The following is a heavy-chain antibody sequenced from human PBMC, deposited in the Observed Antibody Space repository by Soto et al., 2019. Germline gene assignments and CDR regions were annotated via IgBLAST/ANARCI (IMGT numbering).Heavy chain of an antibody. J-gene: IGHJ4*02. V-gene: IGHV4-39*01. D-gene: IGHD5-18*01. CDR3: ARHNLGRYSYGSYFDY. CDR2: IYYSGST. Sequence: SETLSLTCAVSGGSISSSSYYWGWIRQPPGKGLEWIGSIYYSGSTYYNPSLKSRVTISVDTSKNQFSLKLSSVTAADTAVYYCARHNLGRYSYGSYFDYWGQGTLVTVSS. CDR1: GGSISSSSYY.